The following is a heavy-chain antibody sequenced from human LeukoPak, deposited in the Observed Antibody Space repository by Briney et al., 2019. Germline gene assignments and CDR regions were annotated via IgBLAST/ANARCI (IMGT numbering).Heavy chain of an antibody. J-gene: IGHJ4*02. D-gene: IGHD6-19*01. CDR2: INPNSGGT. Sequence: PVASVKVSCKASGYTFTGYYMHWVRQAPGQGLEWMGWINPNSGGTNYAQKFQGRVTMTRDTSISTAYMELSRLRSDDTAVYYCAREGWDQRDTAAFDHWGQGTLVTVSS. CDR3: AREGWDQRDTAAFDH. V-gene: IGHV1-2*02. CDR1: GYTFTGYY.